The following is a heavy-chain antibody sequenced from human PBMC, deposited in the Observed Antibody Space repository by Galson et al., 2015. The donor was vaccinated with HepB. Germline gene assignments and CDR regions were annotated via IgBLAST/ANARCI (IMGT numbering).Heavy chain of an antibody. Sequence: SLRLSCAASGFTFDDYAMHWVRQAPGKGLEWVSGISWNSAQIWYAEPVKGRFTISRDSDMHSVYLQMNSLRVEDSALYYCARDSYSKGIYGMDGWGQGTTVTVSS. V-gene: IGHV3-9*01. J-gene: IGHJ6*02. CDR3: ARDSYSKGIYGMDG. CDR1: GFTFDDYA. D-gene: IGHD4-11*01. CDR2: ISWNSAQI.